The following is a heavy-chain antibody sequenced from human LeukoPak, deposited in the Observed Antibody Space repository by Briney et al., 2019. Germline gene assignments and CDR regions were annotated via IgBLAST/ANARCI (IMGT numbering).Heavy chain of an antibody. Sequence: GESLKISCNGFGYSFTSYWLGWVRQMPGKGLEWMGIIYPGDSNTRYSPSFQGQVTISADKSISTAYLQWSSLKASDAAMYYCARRSSSWYPYFNYWGQGTLVTVSS. D-gene: IGHD6-13*01. V-gene: IGHV5-51*01. CDR3: ARRSSSWYPYFNY. CDR1: GYSFTSYW. CDR2: IYPGDSNT. J-gene: IGHJ4*02.